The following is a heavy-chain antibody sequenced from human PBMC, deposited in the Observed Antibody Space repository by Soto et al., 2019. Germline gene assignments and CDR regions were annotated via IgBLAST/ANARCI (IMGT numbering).Heavy chain of an antibody. Sequence: GGSLRLSCAASGFTFSSYSMNWVRQAPGKGLEWVSSISSSSSYIYYADSVKGRFTISRDNAKNSLYLQMNSLRAEDTAVYYCARDGAMIDYRYYDYCYRLAVPGQGTTVTVSS. CDR2: ISSSSSYI. CDR3: ARDGAMIDYRYYDYCYRLAV. CDR1: GFTFSSYS. D-gene: IGHD5-12*01. J-gene: IGHJ6*02. V-gene: IGHV3-21*01.